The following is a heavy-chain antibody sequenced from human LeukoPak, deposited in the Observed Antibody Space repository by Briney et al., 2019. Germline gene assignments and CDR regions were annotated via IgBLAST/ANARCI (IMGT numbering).Heavy chain of an antibody. CDR2: ISSSGSTI. CDR1: GFTFSDYY. Sequence: GGSLRLSCAASGFTFSDYYMSWIRQAPGKGLEWVSYISSSGSTIYYADSVKGRFTISRDNSKNTLYLQMNSLRAEDTAVYYCARRMSTAHALDIWGQGTVVTVSS. CDR3: ARRMSTAHALDI. V-gene: IGHV3-11*01. J-gene: IGHJ3*02. D-gene: IGHD5-18*01.